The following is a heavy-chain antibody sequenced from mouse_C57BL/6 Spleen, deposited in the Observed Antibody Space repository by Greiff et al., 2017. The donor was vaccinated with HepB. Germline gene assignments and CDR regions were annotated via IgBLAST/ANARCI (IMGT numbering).Heavy chain of an antibody. CDR3: ARPYGSSKYFDV. Sequence: VQLQQPGAELVMPGASVKLSCKASGYTFTSYWMHWVKQRPGQGLEWIGEIDPSDSYTNYNQKFKGKSTLTVDKSSSTAYMQLSSLTSEDSAVYYCARPYGSSKYFDVWGTGTTVTVSS. V-gene: IGHV1-69*01. J-gene: IGHJ1*03. CDR2: IDPSDSYT. D-gene: IGHD1-1*01. CDR1: GYTFTSYW.